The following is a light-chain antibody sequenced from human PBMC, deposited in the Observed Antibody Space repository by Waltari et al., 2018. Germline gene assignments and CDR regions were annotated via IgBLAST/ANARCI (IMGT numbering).Light chain of an antibody. CDR2: ADS. CDR1: QRISTN. Sequence: EIVMTQSPATLSVSPGERATLSCRASQRISTNLAWYQQKPGQAPRLLIYADSTRATGIPARFSGSGSGTDFTLSISSLQSEDFAVYYCQQYNNWPLTFGGGTKVEIK. CDR3: QQYNNWPLT. V-gene: IGKV3-15*01. J-gene: IGKJ4*01.